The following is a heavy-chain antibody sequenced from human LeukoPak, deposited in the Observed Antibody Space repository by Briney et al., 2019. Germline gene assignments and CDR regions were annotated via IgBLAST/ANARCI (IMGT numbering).Heavy chain of an antibody. CDR3: ARARGVVVAETWFDP. J-gene: IGHJ5*02. V-gene: IGHV3-48*02. Sequence: GGSLRLSCAASGFTFSSYAMSWVRQAPGKGLEWVSYISSSSSTIYYADSVKGRFTISRDNAKNSLYLQMNSLRDEDTAVYYCARARGVVVAETWFDPWGQGTLVTVSS. CDR1: GFTFSSYA. CDR2: ISSSSSTI. D-gene: IGHD2-15*01.